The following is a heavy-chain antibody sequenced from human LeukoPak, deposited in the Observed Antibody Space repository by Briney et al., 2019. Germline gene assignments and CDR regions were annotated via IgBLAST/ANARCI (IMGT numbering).Heavy chain of an antibody. CDR2: IYTSGST. CDR1: GGSISSYY. D-gene: IGHD3-22*01. J-gene: IGHJ2*01. CDR3: ARSGYEVLYWYFDL. V-gene: IGHV4-4*07. Sequence: PSETLSLTCTVSGGSISSYYWSWIRQPAGKGLEWIGRIYTSGSTNYNPSLKSRVTMSVDTSKNQFSLKLSSVTAADTAVYYCARSGYEVLYWYFDLWGRGTLVTVSS.